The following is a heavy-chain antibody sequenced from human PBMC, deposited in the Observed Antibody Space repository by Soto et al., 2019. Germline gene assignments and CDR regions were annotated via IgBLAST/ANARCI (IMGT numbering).Heavy chain of an antibody. D-gene: IGHD3-10*01. Sequence: QVQLQQWGAGLLKPSETLSLTCAVYGGSFSGYYWSWIRQPPGKGLEWIGEINHSGSTNYNPSLKSRVTISVDTSKNQFSLKLSSVTAADTAVYYCARVANYYGSGSYYTDFDYLGQGTLVTVSS. CDR2: INHSGST. CDR3: ARVANYYGSGSYYTDFDY. CDR1: GGSFSGYY. J-gene: IGHJ4*02. V-gene: IGHV4-34*01.